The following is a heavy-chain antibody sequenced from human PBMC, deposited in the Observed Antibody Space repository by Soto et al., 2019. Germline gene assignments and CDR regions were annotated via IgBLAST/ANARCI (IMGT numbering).Heavy chain of an antibody. CDR3: ARDLDYYGSGSHYYYGMDV. Sequence: SVKVSCKASGGTFSRYAFSWVRRAPGQGLEWMGGIVPIYGTRGFAQKFQGRLTITADEPTRTAYMELSSLRSEDTAVYYCARDLDYYGSGSHYYYGMDVWG. J-gene: IGHJ6*02. D-gene: IGHD3-10*01. CDR1: GGTFSRYA. CDR2: IVPIYGTR. V-gene: IGHV1-69*13.